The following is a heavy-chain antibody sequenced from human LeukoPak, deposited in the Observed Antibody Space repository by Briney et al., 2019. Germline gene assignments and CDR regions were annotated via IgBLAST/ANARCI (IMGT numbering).Heavy chain of an antibody. CDR2: IYSSGST. Sequence: SETLSLTCIVSGGSICGYNWSWLRQPAGKGLEWIGRIYSSGSTEYNPFLKSRVTISVDTSKNQFSLKLRSMTAADTAVYYCARDHSGGVIDYWGQGTLVTVSS. CDR1: GGSICGYN. J-gene: IGHJ4*02. D-gene: IGHD3-16*01. CDR3: ARDHSGGVIDY. V-gene: IGHV4-4*07.